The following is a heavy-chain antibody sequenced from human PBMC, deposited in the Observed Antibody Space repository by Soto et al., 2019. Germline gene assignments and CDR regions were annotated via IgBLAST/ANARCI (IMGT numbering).Heavy chain of an antibody. V-gene: IGHV4-34*12. CDR3: ARRSPRGIAFGDYKGLDI. CDR2: IIHSGRD. CDR1: GGSFSGYH. D-gene: IGHD4-17*01. Sequence: QVHLQQWGAGLLKPSETLSLTCAVDGGSFSGYHWTWIRQFPGKGLEWIGEIIHSGRDNYNPSLSGRVSLSIAPSKNQFSLKLTSVTTSYTALYYCARRSPRGIAFGDYKGLDIWGRGTLVTVSS. J-gene: IGHJ2*01.